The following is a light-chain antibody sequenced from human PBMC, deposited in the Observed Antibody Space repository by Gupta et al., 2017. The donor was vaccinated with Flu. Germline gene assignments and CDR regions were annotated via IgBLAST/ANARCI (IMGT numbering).Light chain of an antibody. V-gene: IGKV1-5*01. CDR2: DAS. J-gene: IGKJ4*01. CDR1: QNIGIL. CDR3: QQYTTYPRT. Sequence: DLQINHSPSTLSASIGDTVTVTCRTSQNIGILLAWYQQKPRRAPRLLIYDASSLQYGVPSRFRGNGSGTEFTLTINGLQPDDFASYYCQQYTTYPRTFGRGTKVDVK.